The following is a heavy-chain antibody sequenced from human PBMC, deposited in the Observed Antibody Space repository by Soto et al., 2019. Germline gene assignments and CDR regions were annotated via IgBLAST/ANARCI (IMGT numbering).Heavy chain of an antibody. J-gene: IGHJ6*02. D-gene: IGHD3-3*01. CDR3: ARDLTIFGRYDMDV. CDR1: GGSISSGDYY. V-gene: IGHV4-30-4*01. CDR2: IYYSGST. Sequence: SETLSLTCTVSGGSISSGDYYWSWIRQPPGKGLEWIGYIYYSGSTYYNPSLKSRVTISVDTSKNQFSLKLSSVTAADTAVYYCARDLTIFGRYDMDVWGQGTTVTVSS.